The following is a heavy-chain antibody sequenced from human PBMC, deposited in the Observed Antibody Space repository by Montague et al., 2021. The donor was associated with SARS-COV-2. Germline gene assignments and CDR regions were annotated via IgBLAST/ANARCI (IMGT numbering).Heavy chain of an antibody. CDR3: ARGWAFDL. D-gene: IGHD6-19*01. V-gene: IGHV4-59*08. Sequence: SETLSLTCTVHGGSTASHYWNWIRQSPGKRPEWIGYVYYNGDTKYNPSLQSRVTISIDTSENQFSLRLNSVTAADTAVYFCARGWAFDLWGQGRLVTVSS. CDR2: VYYNGDT. J-gene: IGHJ3*01. CDR1: GGSTASHY.